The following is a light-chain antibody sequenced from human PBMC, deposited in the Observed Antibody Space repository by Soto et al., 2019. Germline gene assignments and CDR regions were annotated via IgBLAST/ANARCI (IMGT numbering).Light chain of an antibody. V-gene: IGLV2-14*01. CDR3: CSYTRRSTRV. Sequence: QSALAQPSSVSGSPGQSITISCTGTSTDVGGYNYVSWYQHHPGKGPKLMIYEVSNRPSGVSNRFSGSKSGNTASLTISGLQAEDEADYYCCSYTRRSTRVFGGGTKVTVL. J-gene: IGLJ2*01. CDR1: STDVGGYNY. CDR2: EVS.